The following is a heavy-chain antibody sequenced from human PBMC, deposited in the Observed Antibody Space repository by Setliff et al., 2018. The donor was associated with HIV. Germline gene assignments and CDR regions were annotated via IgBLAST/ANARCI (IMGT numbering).Heavy chain of an antibody. V-gene: IGHV1-2*06. CDR1: GFTFINYY. Sequence: GASVKVSCKASGFTFINYYIHWVRQAPGQGLEWMGRFSPGSDGTTFVSQKFQGRVTMTRDASSTTAYMEVNRLTSDDTAVYYCAKGQGPVDYWGQGTLVTVSS. CDR2: FSPGSDGT. CDR3: AKGQGPVDY. J-gene: IGHJ4*02.